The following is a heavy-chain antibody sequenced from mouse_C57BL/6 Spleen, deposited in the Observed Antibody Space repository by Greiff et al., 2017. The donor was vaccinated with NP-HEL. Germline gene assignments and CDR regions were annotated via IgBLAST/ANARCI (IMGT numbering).Heavy chain of an antibody. D-gene: IGHD2-4*01. J-gene: IGHJ2*01. CDR2: IYPGSGST. CDR1: GYTFTSYW. V-gene: IGHV1-55*01. CDR3: ARRPIYYDYDNYFDY. Sequence: QVHVKQPGAELVKPGASVKMSCKASGYTFTSYWITWVKQRPGQGLEWIGDIYPGSGSTNYNEKFKSKATLTVDTSSSTAYMQLSSLTSEDSAVYYCARRPIYYDYDNYFDYWGQGTTLTVSS.